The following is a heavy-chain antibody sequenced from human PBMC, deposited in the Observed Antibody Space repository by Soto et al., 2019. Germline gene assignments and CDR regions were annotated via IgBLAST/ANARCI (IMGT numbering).Heavy chain of an antibody. J-gene: IGHJ6*02. CDR2: IYYSGST. V-gene: IGHV4-59*01. CDR1: GGSISTSY. Sequence: QVQLQESGPGLVKPSETLSLTCTVSGGSISTSYWGWIRLPPGKGLEWIGYIYYSGSTKYNPSLNIRVTISVDTSKNQFSLNLSSVTAADTAVYYCARARNYGDYYYYYGFEVWGQGTTVTVSS. CDR3: ARARNYGDYYYYYGFEV. D-gene: IGHD1-7*01.